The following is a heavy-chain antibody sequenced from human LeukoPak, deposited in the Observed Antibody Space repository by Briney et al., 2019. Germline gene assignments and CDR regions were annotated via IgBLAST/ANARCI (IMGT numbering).Heavy chain of an antibody. J-gene: IGHJ5*02. V-gene: IGHV3-21*01. CDR2: ISRSSNYI. CDR1: GFTFSSYS. CDR3: ATQNWLDP. Sequence: PGGSLRLSCTASGFTFSSYSMNWVRQAPGKGLEWVSLISRSSNYIYYAESLRGRFTISRDNAKNSLYLQLNSLRAEDTAVYYCATQNWLDPWGQGTLVTVSS.